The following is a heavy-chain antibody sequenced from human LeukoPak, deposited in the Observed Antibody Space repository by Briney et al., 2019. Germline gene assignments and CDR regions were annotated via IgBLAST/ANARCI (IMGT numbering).Heavy chain of an antibody. CDR3: ARYGRYSSSYYYYYMDV. D-gene: IGHD6-13*01. CDR2: IYYSGST. Sequence: SETLSLTCTVSGGSISSYYWSWIRQPPGKGLEWIGYIYYSGSTNYNPSLKSRVTISVDTSKNQFSLKLSSVTAADTAVYYCARYGRYSSSYYYYYMDVWGKGTTVTVSS. CDR1: GGSISSYY. J-gene: IGHJ6*03. V-gene: IGHV4-59*01.